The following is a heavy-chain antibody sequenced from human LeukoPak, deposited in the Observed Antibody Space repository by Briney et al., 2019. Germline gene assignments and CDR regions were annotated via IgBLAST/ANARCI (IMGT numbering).Heavy chain of an antibody. CDR3: ARHGRRVPDYDFWSGYYSPGSYGMDV. CDR1: GFTFSSYG. Sequence: TGGSLRLSCAASGFTFSSYGMHWVRQAPGKGLEWVAVIWYDGSNKYYADSVKGRFTISRDNSKNTLYLQMNSLRAEHTAEYYCARHGRRVPDYDFWSGYYSPGSYGMDVWGQGTTVTVSS. J-gene: IGHJ6*02. V-gene: IGHV3-33*01. CDR2: IWYDGSNK. D-gene: IGHD3-3*01.